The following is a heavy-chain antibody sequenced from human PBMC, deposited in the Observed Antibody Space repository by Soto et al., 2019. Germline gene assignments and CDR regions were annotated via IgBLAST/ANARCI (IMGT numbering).Heavy chain of an antibody. CDR1: GGTFSSYA. D-gene: IGHD5-12*01. CDR2: IIPTFGTA. CDR3: AREPGRDGYNYGWFDP. Sequence: QVQLVQSGAEVKKPGSSVKVSCKASGGTFSSYAISWVRQAPGQGLEWMGGIIPTFGTANYAQKFQGRVTITADESTSTAYMELSSLRSEDTAVYYCAREPGRDGYNYGWFDPWGQGTLVTVSS. V-gene: IGHV1-69*01. J-gene: IGHJ5*02.